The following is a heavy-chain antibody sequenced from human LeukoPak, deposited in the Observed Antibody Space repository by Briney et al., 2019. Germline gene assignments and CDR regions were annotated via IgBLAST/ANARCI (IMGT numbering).Heavy chain of an antibody. CDR3: ARAPSDTAMVRSDDY. D-gene: IGHD5-18*01. J-gene: IGHJ4*02. CDR1: GYTFTSYG. CDR2: ISAYNGNT. Sequence: ASVKVSCKASGYTFTSYGISWVRQAPGQGLECMGWISAYNGNTNYAQKLQGRVTMTTDTSTSTAYMELRSLRSDDTAVYYCARAPSDTAMVRSDDYWGQGTLVTVSS. V-gene: IGHV1-18*01.